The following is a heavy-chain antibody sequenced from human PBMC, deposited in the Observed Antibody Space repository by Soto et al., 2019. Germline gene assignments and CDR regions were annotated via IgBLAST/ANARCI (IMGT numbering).Heavy chain of an antibody. CDR3: ARNNYSPYYYYYYYMDV. J-gene: IGHJ6*03. CDR1: GGSFSGYY. D-gene: IGHD3-10*01. Sequence: QVQLQQWGAGLLKPSETLSLTCAVYGGSFSGYYWSWICQPPGKGLEWIGEIYHSGSTNYNPSLKSRVTISVDTSKNQFSLKLSSVTAADTAVYYCARNNYSPYYYYYYYMDVWGKGTTVTVSS. V-gene: IGHV4-34*01. CDR2: IYHSGST.